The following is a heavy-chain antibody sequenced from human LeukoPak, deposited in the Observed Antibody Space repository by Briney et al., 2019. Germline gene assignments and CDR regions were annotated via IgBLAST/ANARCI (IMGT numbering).Heavy chain of an antibody. J-gene: IGHJ4*02. CDR1: GGSFSGYY. V-gene: IGHV4-34*01. CDR2: INHSGST. Sequence: PSETLSLTCAVYGGSFSGYYWSWMRQPPGKGLEWIGEINHSGSTNYNPSLKSRVTISVDTSKNQFSLKLSSVTAADTAVYYCARGGPPNIVVVVAATHFDYWGQGTLVTASS. D-gene: IGHD2-15*01. CDR3: ARGGPPNIVVVVAATHFDY.